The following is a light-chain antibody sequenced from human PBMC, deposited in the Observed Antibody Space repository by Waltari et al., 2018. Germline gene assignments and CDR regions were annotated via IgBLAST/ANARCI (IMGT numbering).Light chain of an antibody. CDR2: EVN. V-gene: IGLV2-23*02. CDR3: CSYAGSTTWL. Sequence: QSALTPPASVSGSPGLSITISCTRSNSSVGHSNLFSWYQQHPGKAPTLLLYEVNQRPSGVSSRFSGSKSGITASMTISGLKAEDEADFYCCSYAGSTTWLFGGGTRLTVL. CDR1: NSSVGHSNL. J-gene: IGLJ2*01.